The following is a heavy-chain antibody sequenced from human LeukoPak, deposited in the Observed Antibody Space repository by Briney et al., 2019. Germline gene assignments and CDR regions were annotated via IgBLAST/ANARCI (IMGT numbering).Heavy chain of an antibody. D-gene: IGHD6-6*01. J-gene: IGHJ6*02. CDR1: GYTFTSYY. CDR2: INPSGGST. CDR3: ARAIIAARLFSPYYYYYGMDV. V-gene: IGHV1-46*01. Sequence: ASVKVSCKASGYTFTSYYMHWVRQAPGQGLEWMGIINPSGGSTSYAQKFQGRVTMTRDTSTSTVYMELSRLRSEDTAVYSCARAIIAARLFSPYYYYYGMDVWGQGTTVTVSS.